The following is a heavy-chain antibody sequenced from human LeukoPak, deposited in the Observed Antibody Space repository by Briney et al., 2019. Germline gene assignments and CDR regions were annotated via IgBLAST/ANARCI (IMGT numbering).Heavy chain of an antibody. V-gene: IGHV4-59*01. CDR2: IYYSGST. Sequence: SETLSLTCTVSGGSISSYYWSWIRQPAGKGLEWIGYIYYSGSTNYNPSLKSRVTISVDTSKNQFSLKLSSVTAADTAVYYCARVGEKYCGGDCSPNWFDPWGQGTLVTVSS. CDR3: ARVGEKYCGGDCSPNWFDP. CDR1: GGSISSYY. D-gene: IGHD2-21*02. J-gene: IGHJ5*02.